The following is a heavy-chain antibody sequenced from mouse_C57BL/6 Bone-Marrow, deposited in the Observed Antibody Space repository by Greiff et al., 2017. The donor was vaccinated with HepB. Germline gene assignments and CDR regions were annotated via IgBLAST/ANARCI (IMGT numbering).Heavy chain of an antibody. CDR3: ATGLLRYYFDY. Sequence: VQLQQSGPELVKPGASVKISCKASGYTFTDYYMNWVKQSHGKSLEWIGDINPNNGGTSYNQKFKGKATLTVDKSSSTAYMELRSLTSEDSAVYYCATGLLRYYFDYWGQGTTLTVSS. CDR1: GYTFTDYY. CDR2: INPNNGGT. D-gene: IGHD1-1*01. V-gene: IGHV1-26*01. J-gene: IGHJ2*01.